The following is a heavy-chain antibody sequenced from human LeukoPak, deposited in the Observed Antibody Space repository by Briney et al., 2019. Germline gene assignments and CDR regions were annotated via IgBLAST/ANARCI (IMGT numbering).Heavy chain of an antibody. V-gene: IGHV1-46*03. Sequence: ASVKVSCKASGYIFTNYYMHWVRQAPGQGLEWMGIINPNGGSRNYAQKFQGRVTMTRDTSTSTVYMELSSLRSEDTAVYYCARSIYCSGGNCYSGWIDLWGQGTLVIVSS. D-gene: IGHD2-15*01. CDR3: ARSIYCSGGNCYSGWIDL. CDR1: GYIFTNYY. J-gene: IGHJ5*02. CDR2: INPNGGSR.